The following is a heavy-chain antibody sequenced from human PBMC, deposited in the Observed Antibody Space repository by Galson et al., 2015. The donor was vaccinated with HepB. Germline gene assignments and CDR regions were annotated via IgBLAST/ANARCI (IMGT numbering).Heavy chain of an antibody. CDR1: GFTFSSYS. CDR3: ARPLGYCSSTSCYYYYNMDV. CDR2: IRQDGSEK. V-gene: IGHV3-7*01. Sequence: SLRLSCAASGFTFSSYSMNWVRQAPGEGLEWVANIRQDGSEKYYVDSVKGRFTISRDNAKNSLYLQMNSLRAEDTAVYYCARPLGYCSSTSCYYYYNMDVWGQGTTVTVSS. J-gene: IGHJ6*02. D-gene: IGHD2-2*03.